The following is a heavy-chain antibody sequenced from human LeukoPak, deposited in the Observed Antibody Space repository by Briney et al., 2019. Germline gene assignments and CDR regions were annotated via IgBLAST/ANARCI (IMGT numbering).Heavy chain of an antibody. CDR2: IYYSGST. CDR3: ARVVARENWFDP. D-gene: IGHD2-15*01. V-gene: IGHV4-59*08. J-gene: IGHJ5*02. CDR1: GGSISSCY. Sequence: PSETLSLTCSVSGGSISSCYWSWIRQPPGKGLEWLGYIYYSGSTNYNPSLKSRVTISVDTSKTQFSLKLSSVIAADTAVYYCARVVARENWFDPWGQGTLVTVSS.